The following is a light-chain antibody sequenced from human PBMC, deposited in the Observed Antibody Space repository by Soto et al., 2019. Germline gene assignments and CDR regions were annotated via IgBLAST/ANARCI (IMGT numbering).Light chain of an antibody. V-gene: IGKV3D-20*02. CDR2: GAS. Sequence: NVLTQSPGTLSLSPGERATLSCRASQSVSSNYVAWYQQKPGQAPRLLVYGASGRATGIPDRFSGSGSGTDFTLTISRLEPEDSAVYYCQQRNVWPPVTFGQGTRLEIK. J-gene: IGKJ5*01. CDR1: QSVSSNY. CDR3: QQRNVWPPVT.